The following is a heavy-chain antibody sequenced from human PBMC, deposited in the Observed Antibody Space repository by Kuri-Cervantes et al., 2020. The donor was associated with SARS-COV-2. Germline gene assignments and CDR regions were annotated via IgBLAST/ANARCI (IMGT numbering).Heavy chain of an antibody. D-gene: IGHD1-26*01. J-gene: IGHJ6*03. CDR3: ANRGALSGSYYYYYYYYMDV. V-gene: IGHV3-30*02. Sequence: GESLKISCAASGFTFSSYGMHWVRQAPGKGLEWVAFIRYDGSNKYYADSVEGRFTISRDNSKNTLYLQMNSLRAEDTAVYYCANRGALSGSYYYYYYYYMDVWGKGTTVTVSS. CDR1: GFTFSSYG. CDR2: IRYDGSNK.